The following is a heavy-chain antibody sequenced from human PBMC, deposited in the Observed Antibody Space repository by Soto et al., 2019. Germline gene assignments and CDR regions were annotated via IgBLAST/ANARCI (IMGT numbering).Heavy chain of an antibody. J-gene: IGHJ6*02. CDR3: AREKDYYYGMDV. Sequence: GESLKISCNGSGYSTTTNWIAWVRQMPGQGLEWMGIIYLGDSDTRYSPSFQGQVTISVDKSISTAYLQWSSLKASDTAIYYCAREKDYYYGMDVWGQGTTVTVSS. CDR1: GYSTTTNW. V-gene: IGHV5-51*01. CDR2: IYLGDSDT.